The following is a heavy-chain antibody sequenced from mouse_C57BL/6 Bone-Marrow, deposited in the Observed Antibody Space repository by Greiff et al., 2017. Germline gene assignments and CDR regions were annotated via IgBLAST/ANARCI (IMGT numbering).Heavy chain of an antibody. V-gene: IGHV1-19*01. Sequence: EVQLQQSGPVLVKPGASVKMSCKASGYTFTDYYMNWVKQSHGKSLEWIGVINPYNGGTSYNQKFKGKATLTVDKSSSTAYMELNSLTSEDSAVYYCRYGSSFFDYWGQGTTLTVSS. J-gene: IGHJ2*01. D-gene: IGHD1-1*01. CDR3: RYGSSFFDY. CDR1: GYTFTDYY. CDR2: INPYNGGT.